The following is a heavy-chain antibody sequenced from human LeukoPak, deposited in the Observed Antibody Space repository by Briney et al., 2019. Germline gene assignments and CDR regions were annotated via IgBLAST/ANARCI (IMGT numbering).Heavy chain of an antibody. V-gene: IGHV3-48*01. CDR3: VRDQTAHRDASCYCAFDI. J-gene: IGHJ3*02. CDR1: GFTFSSYS. D-gene: IGHD2-21*02. CDR2: IGSSGSTI. Sequence: PGGSLRLSCSASGFTFSSYSMNWVRQAPGKGLEWFSYIGSSGSTIHYADSVKGRFTTSRDTAQNSLYLQMNSLRAEDTAVYYCVRDQTAHRDASCYCAFDIWGQGTMVTVSS.